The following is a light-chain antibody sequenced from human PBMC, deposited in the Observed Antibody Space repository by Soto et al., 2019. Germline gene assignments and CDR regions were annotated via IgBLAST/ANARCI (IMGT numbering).Light chain of an antibody. CDR1: QGLSSY. CDR2: AAS. Sequence: IQLTQFPSSLFPSLGDKVPTTYRPSQGLSSYLAWYQQKPGKAPKLLIYAASTLQSGVPSRFSGSESGTDFTLTISSLQPEDFATYYCQQVNNYPLTFGGGTRLEIK. V-gene: IGKV1-9*01. J-gene: IGKJ5*01. CDR3: QQVNNYPLT.